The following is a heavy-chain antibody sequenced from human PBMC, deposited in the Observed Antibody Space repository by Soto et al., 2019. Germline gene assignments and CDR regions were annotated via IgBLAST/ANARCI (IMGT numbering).Heavy chain of an antibody. CDR3: AKDQVSTVTHAGF. D-gene: IGHD4-17*01. V-gene: IGHV3-23*01. J-gene: IGHJ4*02. Sequence: EVQLLESGGTLVQPGGSLRLSCAASGFTFSSYAMSWVRQAPGKGLEWVSGVNGNGGSTYYADSVKGRFTISRDNSKNTLYLQMNSLRAEDTAIYYCAKDQVSTVTHAGFWGQGTLVTVSS. CDR1: GFTFSSYA. CDR2: VNGNGGST.